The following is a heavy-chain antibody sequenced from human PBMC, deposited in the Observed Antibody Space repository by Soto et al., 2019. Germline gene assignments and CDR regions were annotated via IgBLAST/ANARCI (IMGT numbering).Heavy chain of an antibody. V-gene: IGHV3-33*01. CDR2: IWYDGSNK. CDR1: GFPFSSYG. D-gene: IGHD2-21*01. J-gene: IGHJ6*02. CDR3: ARDGFGRSVVGMDV. Sequence: AGGALRLSCAASGFPFSSYGMHWGRQAPGKGLEWVAVIWYDGSNKYYADSVKGRFTISRDNSKNTLYLQMNSLRAEDTAVYYCARDGFGRSVVGMDVWGQGTTVTVSS.